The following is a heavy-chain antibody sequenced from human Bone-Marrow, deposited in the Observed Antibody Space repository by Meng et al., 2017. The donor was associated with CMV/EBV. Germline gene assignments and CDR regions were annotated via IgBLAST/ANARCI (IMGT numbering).Heavy chain of an antibody. CDR3: ARGVRYCSGDTCYYFDH. CDR2: INPSGGST. CDR1: GYTFTSYY. V-gene: IGHV1-46*01. J-gene: IGHJ4*02. D-gene: IGHD2-15*01. Sequence: ASVKVSCNASGYTFTSYYMHWVRQAPGQGLEWMGIINPSGGSTSYAQKFQGRVTMTRDTSTSTVYMELSSLRSEDTAVYYCARGVRYCSGDTCYYFDHWGQGTQVTVSS.